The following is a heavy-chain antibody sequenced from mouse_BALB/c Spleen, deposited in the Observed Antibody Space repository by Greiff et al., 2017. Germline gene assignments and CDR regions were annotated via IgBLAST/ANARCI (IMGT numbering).Heavy chain of an antibody. CDR3: ARHEDGGNLTLHWYFDV. CDR2: FYPGSGSI. J-gene: IGHJ1*01. V-gene: IGHV1-62-2*01. CDR1: GYTFTEYI. D-gene: IGHD2-1*01. Sequence: QVQLQQSGAELVKPGASVKLSCKASGYTFTEYIIHWVKQRSGQGLEWIGWFYPGSGSIKYNEKFKDKATLTADKSSSTVYMELSRLTSEDSAVYFCARHEDGGNLTLHWYFDVWGAGTTVTVSS.